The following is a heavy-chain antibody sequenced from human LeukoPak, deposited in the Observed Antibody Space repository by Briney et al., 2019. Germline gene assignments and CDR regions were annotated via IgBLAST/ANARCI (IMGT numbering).Heavy chain of an antibody. CDR2: ISYDGSNK. J-gene: IGHJ4*02. CDR1: GFTFSSYG. V-gene: IGHV3-30*03. D-gene: IGHD6-19*01. CDR3: ARDRSSGCDY. Sequence: GGSLRLSCAASGFTFSSYGMHWVRQAPGKGLEWVAVISYDGSNKYYADSVKGRFTISRDNSKNTLYLQMNSLRAEDTAVYYCARDRSSGCDYWGQGTLVTVSS.